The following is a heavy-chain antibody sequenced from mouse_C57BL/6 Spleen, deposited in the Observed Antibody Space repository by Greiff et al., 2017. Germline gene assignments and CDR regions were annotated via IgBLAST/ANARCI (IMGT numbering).Heavy chain of an antibody. J-gene: IGHJ4*01. CDR2: LWSDGST. CDR3: ARRCDGDYYAKED. Sequence: VQGVGSGPGLVAPSQSLSITCPVSGFSLTTYGVHWVRQPPGKGLEWLVVLWSDGSTPYNSALKSRLGISKDNSKSQVFLKMNSLQTDDTAMYYFARRCDGDYYAKEDWGQGASVTVSS. CDR1: GFSLTTYG. V-gene: IGHV2-6*03.